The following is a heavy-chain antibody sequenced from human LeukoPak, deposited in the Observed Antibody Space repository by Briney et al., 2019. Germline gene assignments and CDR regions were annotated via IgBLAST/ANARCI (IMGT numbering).Heavy chain of an antibody. J-gene: IGHJ2*01. CDR2: ISAYNGNT. CDR3: ARDTTVTTYWYFDL. D-gene: IGHD4-17*01. CDR1: GYTFTSYG. V-gene: IGHV1-18*01. Sequence: ASVEVSCKASGYTFTSYGISWVRQAPGQGLEWMGWISAYNGNTNYAQKLQGRVTKTTDTSTSTAYMELRSLRSDDTAVYYCARDTTVTTYWYFDLWGRGTLVTVSS.